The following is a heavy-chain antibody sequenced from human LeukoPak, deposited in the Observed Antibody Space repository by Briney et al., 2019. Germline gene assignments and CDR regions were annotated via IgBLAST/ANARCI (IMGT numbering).Heavy chain of an antibody. J-gene: IGHJ5*02. CDR2: IKQDGSEK. V-gene: IGHV3-7*01. Sequence: GGSLRLSCAASGFTFSSYWMSWVRQAPGKGLEWVANIKQDGSEKYYVDSVKGRFTISRDNAKNSLYLQMNSLRAEDTAVYYCAIGFGEFPDQPNRFDPWGQGTLVTVSS. CDR3: AIGFGEFPDQPNRFDP. D-gene: IGHD3-10*01. CDR1: GFTFSSYW.